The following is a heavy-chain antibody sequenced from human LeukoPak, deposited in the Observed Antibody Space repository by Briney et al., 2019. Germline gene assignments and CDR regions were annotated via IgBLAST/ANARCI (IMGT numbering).Heavy chain of an antibody. CDR3: ARAPEQLERRCWFDP. CDR1: GYTFTGYY. D-gene: IGHD1-1*01. V-gene: IGHV1-2*02. J-gene: IGHJ5*02. Sequence: ASVKVSCKASGYTFTGYYMHWVRQAPGQGLEWMGWINPNSGGTNYAQKFQGRVTMTRDTSISTAYMELSRLRSDDTAVYYCARAPEQLERRCWFDPWGQRTLVTAS. CDR2: INPNSGGT.